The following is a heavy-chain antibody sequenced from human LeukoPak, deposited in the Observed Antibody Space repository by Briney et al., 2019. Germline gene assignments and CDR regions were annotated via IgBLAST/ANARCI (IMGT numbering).Heavy chain of an antibody. J-gene: IGHJ3*02. CDR2: IKQDGSEK. CDR3: AREGPSFLLNAFDI. Sequence: PGGSLRLSCAASGFTVSSNYMSWVRQAPGKGLEWVANIKQDGSEKYYVDSVKGRFTISRDNAKNSLYLQMNSLRAEDTAVYYCAREGPSFLLNAFDIWGQGTMVTVSS. V-gene: IGHV3-7*01. D-gene: IGHD1-26*01. CDR1: GFTVSSNY.